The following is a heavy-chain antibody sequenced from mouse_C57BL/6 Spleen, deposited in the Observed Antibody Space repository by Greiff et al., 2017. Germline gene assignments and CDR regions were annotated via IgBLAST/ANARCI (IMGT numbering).Heavy chain of an antibody. V-gene: IGHV14-3*01. CDR2: IDPANGNT. J-gene: IGHJ4*01. Sequence: EVMLVESVAELVRPGASVKLSCTASGFNIKNTYMHWVKQRPEQGLEWIGRIDPANGNTKYAPKFQGKATITADTSSNPAYLQLSSLTSEDTAIYYCARSIYYDYEDYAMDYWGQGTSVTVSS. CDR3: ARSIYYDYEDYAMDY. D-gene: IGHD2-4*01. CDR1: GFNIKNTY.